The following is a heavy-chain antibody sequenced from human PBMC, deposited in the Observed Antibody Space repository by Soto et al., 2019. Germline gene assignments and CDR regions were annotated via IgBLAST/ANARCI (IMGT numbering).Heavy chain of an antibody. CDR1: GFTFSSSG. D-gene: IGHD3-3*01. J-gene: IGHJ2*01. Sequence: EEQLVESGGGLAKPGGSLRLSCAASGFTFSSSGMNWVRQTPGEGLEWVSSISGSGTYIYYAGSVKGRFSISRDNAKNSLYLQMDSLRDEDTAVYYCARDVPFWSGASNWYFDLWGRGTLVTVSS. CDR2: ISGSGTYI. CDR3: ARDVPFWSGASNWYFDL. V-gene: IGHV3-21*01.